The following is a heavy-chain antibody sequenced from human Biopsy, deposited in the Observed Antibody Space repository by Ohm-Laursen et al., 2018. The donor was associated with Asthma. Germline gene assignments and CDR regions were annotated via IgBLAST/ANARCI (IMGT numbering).Heavy chain of an antibody. J-gene: IGHJ3*01. CDR1: GYNFMSFA. CDR3: ARTYYDFLTGQVKDVFGV. V-gene: IGHV1-3*04. Sequence: ATVKISCKASGYNFMSFAIHWVRQAPGQRLEWMGWVNTGNGDTKYSQKFQGRVTITRDTSASTAYMELRSLRSEDTATYYCARTYYDFLTGQVKDVFGVWGQGTMVTVSS. D-gene: IGHD3-9*01. CDR2: VNTGNGDT.